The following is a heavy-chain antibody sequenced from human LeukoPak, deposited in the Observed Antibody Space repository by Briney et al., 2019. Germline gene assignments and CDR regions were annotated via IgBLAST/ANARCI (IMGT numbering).Heavy chain of an antibody. V-gene: IGHV4-59*08. CDR3: ARLGGNWNSPGRDY. CDR1: GGSINGYS. D-gene: IGHD3-10*01. J-gene: IGHJ4*02. Sequence: PSETLSLTCSVSGGSINGYSWTWIRQPPGMRLEWVGHISYTGTTNHNPSLTTRVAISVDTSKNQFSLKLTSVTAADTGMYFCARLGGNWNSPGRDYWGQGTLVTVSS. CDR2: ISYTGTT.